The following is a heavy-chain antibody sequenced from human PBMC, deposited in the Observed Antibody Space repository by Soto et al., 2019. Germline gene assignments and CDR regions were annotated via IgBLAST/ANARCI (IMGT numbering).Heavy chain of an antibody. Sequence: QVQLVQSGAEVKKPGSSVKVSCKSSGGTFSSYVISWVRRAPGQGLEWMGGIIPMLDTPNFAQKFQGRVTFTADVSTSTAYMEVSSLRSEDTAVYYCASGIPVTGTASFDYWGRGTLVTVSS. V-gene: IGHV1-69*01. CDR3: ASGIPVTGTASFDY. CDR2: IIPMLDTP. D-gene: IGHD2-21*02. J-gene: IGHJ4*02. CDR1: GGTFSSYV.